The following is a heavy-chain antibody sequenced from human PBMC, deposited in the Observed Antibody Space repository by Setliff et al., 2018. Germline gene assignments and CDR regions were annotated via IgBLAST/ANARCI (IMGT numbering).Heavy chain of an antibody. CDR3: ARDGNNWNDLDY. CDR1: GYTFTGYY. Sequence: ASVKVSCKASGYTFTGYYMHWVRQAPGQGLEWMGWINPNSGGTNYAQKFQGRVTMTRDTSISIVYMDMSSLRSEDTAVYYCARDGNNWNDLDYWGHGTLVTVSS. D-gene: IGHD1-20*01. CDR2: INPNSGGT. V-gene: IGHV1-2*02. J-gene: IGHJ4*01.